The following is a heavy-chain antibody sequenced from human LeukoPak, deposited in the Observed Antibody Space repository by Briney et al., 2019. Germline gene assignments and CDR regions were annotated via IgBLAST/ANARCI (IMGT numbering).Heavy chain of an antibody. D-gene: IGHD5-18*01. J-gene: IGHJ4*02. CDR2: INSDGSST. CDR3: ARGDSGYSYGRLGY. V-gene: IGHV3-74*01. CDR1: GFTFSSYW. Sequence: GGSLRLSCAASGFTFSSYWMHWVRQAPGKGLVWVSRINSDGSSTSYADSVKGRFTISRDNAKNTLYLQMNSLTTDDTAVYCCARGDSGYSYGRLGYWGQGTLVTVSS.